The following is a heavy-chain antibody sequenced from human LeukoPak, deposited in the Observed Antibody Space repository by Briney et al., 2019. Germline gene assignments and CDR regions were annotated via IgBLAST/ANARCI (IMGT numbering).Heavy chain of an antibody. CDR1: GGSISSYY. V-gene: IGHV4-59*12. CDR2: IYYSGST. D-gene: IGHD3-3*01. CDR3: ARTYYDFWSGYPYYFDY. Sequence: SETLSLTCTVSGGSISSYYWSWIRQPPGKGLEWIGYIYYSGSTNYNPSLKSRVTISVDTSKNQFSLKLSSVTAADTAVYYCARTYYDFWSGYPYYFDYWGQGTLVTVSS. J-gene: IGHJ4*02.